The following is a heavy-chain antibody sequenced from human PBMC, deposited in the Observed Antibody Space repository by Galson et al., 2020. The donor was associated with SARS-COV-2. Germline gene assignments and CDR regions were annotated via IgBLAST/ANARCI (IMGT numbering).Heavy chain of an antibody. J-gene: IGHJ4*02. CDR1: GYTFTSYP. Sequence: ASVKVSCKASGYTFTSYPIHWVRQAPGQRPEWMGWINGGDGHTKSSRKFQGRITITRDASASTAYMELGSLRSEDTAVYYCAREGGSNYPFDCWCQGTLVTVSP. V-gene: IGHV1-3*01. CDR2: INGGDGHT. D-gene: IGHD1-26*01. CDR3: AREGGSNYPFDC.